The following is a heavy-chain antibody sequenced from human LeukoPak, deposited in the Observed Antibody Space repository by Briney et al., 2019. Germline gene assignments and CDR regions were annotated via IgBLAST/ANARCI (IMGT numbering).Heavy chain of an antibody. Sequence: ASVKVSCKASGYTFTGYYMHWVRQAPGQGLEWMGWINPNSGGTNYAQKFQGRVTMTRDTSISTAYMELSRLRSDDTAVYYCARGGPSRDGYNPFDYWGQGTLVTVSS. J-gene: IGHJ4*02. CDR3: ARGGPSRDGYNPFDY. V-gene: IGHV1-2*02. CDR2: INPNSGGT. CDR1: GYTFTGYY. D-gene: IGHD5-24*01.